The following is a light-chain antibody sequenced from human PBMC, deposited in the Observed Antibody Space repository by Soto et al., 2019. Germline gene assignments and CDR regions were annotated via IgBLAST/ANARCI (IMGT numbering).Light chain of an antibody. J-gene: IGKJ3*01. CDR1: QSVSSSY. CDR3: QQDGSSPPVT. V-gene: IGKV3-20*01. CDR2: GAA. Sequence: EIVLTQSPGTLSLSPGERATLSCRASQSVSSSYLAWYQQKPGQAPRLLIYGAASSATGIPDRFSGSGSWTDFTLTISRLEPEDCAVYYCQQDGSSPPVTFGPGTKVDIK.